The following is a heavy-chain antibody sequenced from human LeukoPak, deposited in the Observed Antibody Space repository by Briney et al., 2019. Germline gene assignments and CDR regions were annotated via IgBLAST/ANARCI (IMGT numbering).Heavy chain of an antibody. CDR2: INTDGSGT. J-gene: IGHJ3*01. Sequence: GGSLRLSCAASGFTFSSYSMNWVRQAPGKGLVWVSRINTDGSGTNYADFVRGRFTVSRDSAKNTLYLPMNSLRVEDTAVYYCARVIGWDEPFDLWGHGTLVTVSS. D-gene: IGHD1-26*01. V-gene: IGHV3-74*01. CDR1: GFTFSSYS. CDR3: ARVIGWDEPFDL.